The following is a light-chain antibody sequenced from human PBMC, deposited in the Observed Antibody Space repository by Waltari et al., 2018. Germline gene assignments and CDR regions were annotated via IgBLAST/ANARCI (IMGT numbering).Light chain of an antibody. CDR2: GSS. V-gene: IGLV1-40*01. CDR3: QSYDTSLSVV. CDR1: GSHIGAGYD. J-gene: IGLJ3*02. Sequence: QSVLTQPPSVSGAPGQRVTISCTGSGSHIGAGYDVHWYQQVPRAAPKLLIYGSSTRPLGVPDRFFGSTSGTSASLTITGLQAEDEADYYCQSYDTSLSVVFGGGTKLTVL.